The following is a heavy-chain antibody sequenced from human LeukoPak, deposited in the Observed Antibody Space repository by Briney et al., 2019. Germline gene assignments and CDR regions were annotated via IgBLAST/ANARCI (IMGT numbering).Heavy chain of an antibody. D-gene: IGHD2-2*01. CDR2: ISSSSSYT. V-gene: IGHV3-11*06. CDR3: ARSSAYCSSTSCPTYYYGMDV. CDR1: GFTFSDYY. J-gene: IGHJ6*04. Sequence: GGSLRLSCTASGFTFSDYYMSWIRQAPGKGLEWVSYISSSSSYTNYADSVKGRFTISRDNAKNSLYLKMNSLRAEDTAVYYCARSSAYCSSTSCPTYYYGMDVWGKGTTVTVSS.